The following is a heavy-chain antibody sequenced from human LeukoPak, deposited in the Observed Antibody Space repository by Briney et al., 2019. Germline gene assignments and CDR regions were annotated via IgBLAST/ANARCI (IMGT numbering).Heavy chain of an antibody. CDR2: IKQDGSEK. V-gene: IGHV3-7*01. Sequence: GGSLRLSCAASGFTFSSYWMSWVREAPGKGLGWVANIKQDGSEKYYVDSVKGRFTISRDNAKNSLYLQMNSLRAEDTAVYYCAREGSSWYQTYFDYWGQGTLVTVSS. D-gene: IGHD6-13*01. CDR1: GFTFSSYW. J-gene: IGHJ4*02. CDR3: AREGSSWYQTYFDY.